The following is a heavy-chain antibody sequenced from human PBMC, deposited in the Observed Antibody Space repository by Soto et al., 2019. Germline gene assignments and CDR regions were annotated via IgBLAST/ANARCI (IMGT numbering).Heavy chain of an antibody. CDR3: ARERVAPSHFDY. Sequence: GGSLRLSCAAPGFTFSSYGMHWVRQAPGKGLEWVAVIWYDGSNKYYADSVKGRFTISRDNSKNTLYLQMNSLRAEDTAVYYCARERVAPSHFDYWGQGTLVTVSS. J-gene: IGHJ4*02. V-gene: IGHV3-33*01. CDR1: GFTFSSYG. CDR2: IWYDGSNK. D-gene: IGHD5-12*01.